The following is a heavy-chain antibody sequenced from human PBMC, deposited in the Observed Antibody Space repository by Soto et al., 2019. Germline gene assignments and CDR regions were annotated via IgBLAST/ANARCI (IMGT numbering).Heavy chain of an antibody. J-gene: IGHJ5*02. D-gene: IGHD2-2*01. V-gene: IGHV5-51*01. CDR3: ARLDGPXLDEYCSSTSCSNWFDP. CDR1: GYSFTIYW. CDR2: IYPGDSDT. Sequence: GESLKISCKGSGYSFTIYWIGWVRQMPGKGLEWMGIIYPGDSDTRYSPSFQGQVTISADKSISTAYLQWSSLKASDTAMYYCARLDGPXLDEYCSSTSCSNWFDPWGQGTLVTVSS.